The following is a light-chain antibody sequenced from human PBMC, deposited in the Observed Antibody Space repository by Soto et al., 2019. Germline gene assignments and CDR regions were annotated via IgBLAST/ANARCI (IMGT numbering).Light chain of an antibody. CDR3: HQYGGSPTWT. V-gene: IGKV3-20*01. J-gene: IGKJ1*01. CDR2: GTS. CDR1: QSVSSSY. Sequence: ESVLTQSPGTLSLSPGERATLSCRASQSVSSSYLALYQQKPGQAPRLLIYGTSSRATGIPDRFSGGGSGTDFSLTIIRLEPDDFAVYYCHQYGGSPTWTFGQGTKGEIQ.